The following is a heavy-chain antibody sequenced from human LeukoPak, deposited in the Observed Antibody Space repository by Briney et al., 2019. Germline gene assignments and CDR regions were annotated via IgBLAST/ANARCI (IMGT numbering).Heavy chain of an antibody. J-gene: IGHJ6*02. D-gene: IGHD5-12*01. CDR1: GFTFITYA. CDR2: INNSGGST. CDR3: AKGSIVRTIGDMDV. Sequence: GSLRLSCAASGFTFITYAMTWVRQAPGRGLEWVSSINNSGGSTYCADSVKGRFTISRDDSKNTLYLEMNSLRAEDTAIYFCAKGSIVRTIGDMDVWGQGTTVTVSS. V-gene: IGHV3-23*01.